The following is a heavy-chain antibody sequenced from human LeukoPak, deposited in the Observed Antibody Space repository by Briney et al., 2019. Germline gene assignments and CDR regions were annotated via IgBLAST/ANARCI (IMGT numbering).Heavy chain of an antibody. CDR2: IKQDGSEK. CDR1: GFTFSSYW. D-gene: IGHD3-3*01. V-gene: IGHV3-7*03. CDR3: ARDALRSGGVYSWDWSGYYRSYYYYYMDV. Sequence: GGSLRLSCAASGFTFSSYWMSWVRQAPGKGLEWVANIKQDGSEKYYVDSVKGRFTISRDNAKNSLYLQMNSLRAEDTAVYYCARDALRSGGVYSWDWSGYYRSYYYYYMDVWGKGTTVTVSS. J-gene: IGHJ6*03.